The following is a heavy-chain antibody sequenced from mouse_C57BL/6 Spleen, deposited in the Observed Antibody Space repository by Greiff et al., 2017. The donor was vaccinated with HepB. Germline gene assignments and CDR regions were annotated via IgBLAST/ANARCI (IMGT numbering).Heavy chain of an antibody. CDR1: GFNIKDYY. CDR2: IDPEDGET. J-gene: IGHJ2*01. Sequence: EVKVEESGAELVKPGASVKLSCTASGFNIKDYYMHWVKQRTEQGLEWIGRIDPEDGETKYAPKFQGKATITADTSSNTAYLQLSSLTSEDTAVYYCASGITTVVGDYWGQGTTLTVSS. V-gene: IGHV14-2*01. D-gene: IGHD1-1*01. CDR3: ASGITTVVGDY.